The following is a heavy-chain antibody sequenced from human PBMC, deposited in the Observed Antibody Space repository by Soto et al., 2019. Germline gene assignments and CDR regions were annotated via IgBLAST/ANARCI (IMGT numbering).Heavy chain of an antibody. V-gene: IGHV3-7*03. CDR1: GFTFSRYW. CDR3: AKSPYFFRGPLDY. CDR2: IKRDGSEK. D-gene: IGHD3-9*01. J-gene: IGHJ4*02. Sequence: PGGSLRLSCAASGFTFSRYWMSWVRQAPGKGLEWVANIKRDGSEKYYVDSVKGRFTISRDNAKNSLYLQMNSLRAEDTAVYYCAKSPYFFRGPLDYWGQGTLVTVSS.